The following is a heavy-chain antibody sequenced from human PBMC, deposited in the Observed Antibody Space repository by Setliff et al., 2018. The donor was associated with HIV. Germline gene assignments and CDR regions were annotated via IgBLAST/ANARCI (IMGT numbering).Heavy chain of an antibody. CDR2: IIHSGST. V-gene: IGHV4-34*12. Sequence: SETLSLTCAVYGGSFSGYYWRWIRQPPGKGLEWIGEIIHSGSTNYNPSLKSRVTLSVDTSKNQFSLKLSSVTSADTAVYYCARVDPVFGSRRTGTTDYWGQGTLVTVSS. CDR3: ARVDPVFGSRRTGTTDY. D-gene: IGHD1-7*01. J-gene: IGHJ4*02. CDR1: GGSFSGYY.